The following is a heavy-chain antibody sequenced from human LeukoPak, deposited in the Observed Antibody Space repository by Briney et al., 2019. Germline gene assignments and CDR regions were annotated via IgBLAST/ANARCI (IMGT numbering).Heavy chain of an antibody. V-gene: IGHV3-23*01. CDR2: ISGSGGST. CDR1: GFTFSSYG. CDR3: AKGQSGLRNDVLLWFGESSLDPYYYYMDV. J-gene: IGHJ6*03. Sequence: PGGTLRLSCAASGFTFSSYGMSWVRQAPGKGLEWVSAISGSGGSTYYADSVKGRFTISRDNSKNTLYLQMNSLRAEDTAVYYCAKGQSGLRNDVLLWFGESSLDPYYYYMDVWGKGTTVTVSS. D-gene: IGHD3-10*01.